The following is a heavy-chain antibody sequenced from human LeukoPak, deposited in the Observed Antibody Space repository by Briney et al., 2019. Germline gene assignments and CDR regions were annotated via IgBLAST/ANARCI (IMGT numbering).Heavy chain of an antibody. Sequence: SETLSLTCTVSDDPINSGVYYWNWIRQPAGKGLEWIGHIYTSGTTTNSNPHLKSRVAISLATSKNHFSLKLSSVTAADTAVYYCARAKKRSGRSRNFYLDVWGKGTTVTVSS. CDR3: ARAKKRSGRSRNFYLDV. CDR1: DDPINSGVYY. J-gene: IGHJ6*03. V-gene: IGHV4-61*09. D-gene: IGHD1-26*01. CDR2: IYTSGTTT.